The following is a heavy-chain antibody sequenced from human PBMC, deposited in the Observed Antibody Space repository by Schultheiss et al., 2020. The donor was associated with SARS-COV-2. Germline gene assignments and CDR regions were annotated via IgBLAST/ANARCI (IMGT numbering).Heavy chain of an antibody. V-gene: IGHV4-59*12. D-gene: IGHD2-15*01. CDR2: IYYSGST. J-gene: IGHJ6*02. Sequence: SETLSLTCAVYGGSFSGYYWSWIRQPPGKGLEWIGYIYYSGSTNYNPSLKSRVTISVDTSKNQFSLKLSSVTAADTAVYYCARGRCSGGSCYTRDYYYYGMDVWGQGTTVTVSS. CDR3: ARGRCSGGSCYTRDYYYYGMDV. CDR1: GGSFSGYY.